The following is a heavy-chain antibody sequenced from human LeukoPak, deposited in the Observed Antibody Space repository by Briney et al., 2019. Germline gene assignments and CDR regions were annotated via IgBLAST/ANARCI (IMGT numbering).Heavy chain of an antibody. CDR3: AKGIEQWPGDYYYYGMDV. CDR1: GFTFSSYA. D-gene: IGHD6-19*01. V-gene: IGHV3-23*01. CDR2: ISGRGGST. J-gene: IGHJ6*02. Sequence: PGGSLRLSCAASGFTFSSYAMSWVRRAPGKGLEWVSGISGRGGSTYYADSVEGRFTISRDNTKNTLYLQINSLRAEDTAVYFCAKGIEQWPGDYYYYGMDVRGQGTTVTVSS.